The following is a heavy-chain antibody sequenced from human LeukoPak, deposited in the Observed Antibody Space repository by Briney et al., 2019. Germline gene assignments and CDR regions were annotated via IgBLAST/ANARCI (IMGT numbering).Heavy chain of an antibody. D-gene: IGHD3-10*01. CDR3: AAGITMVRARYYYGMDV. Sequence: GGSLRLSCAASGFTFSSSWMTWVRQAPGKGLEWVANINNDGSGTYYVDSVEGRFTISRGNAKNTLYLQMNSLRAEDTAVYYCAAGITMVRARYYYGMDVWGQGTTVTVSS. CDR2: INNDGSGT. J-gene: IGHJ6*02. CDR1: GFTFSSSW. V-gene: IGHV3-7*02.